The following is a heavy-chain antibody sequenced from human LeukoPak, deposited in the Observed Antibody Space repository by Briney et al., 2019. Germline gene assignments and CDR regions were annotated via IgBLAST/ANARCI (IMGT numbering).Heavy chain of an antibody. CDR3: ARGEQSAMILSTFYFDF. D-gene: IGHD2-2*01. CDR2: IYYSGST. V-gene: IGHV4-39*01. Sequence: PSETLSLTCTVSGGSISSSSYYWGWLRQPPGKGLEWIGSIYYSGSTYYNPSLKSRVTISVDTSKNQFSLKLSSVTAADTAVYYCARGEQSAMILSTFYFDFWGQGTLATVSS. J-gene: IGHJ4*02. CDR1: GGSISSSSYY.